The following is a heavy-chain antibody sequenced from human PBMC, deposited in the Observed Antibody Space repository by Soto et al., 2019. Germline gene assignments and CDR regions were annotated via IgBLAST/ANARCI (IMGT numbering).Heavy chain of an antibody. J-gene: IGHJ3*01. CDR2: IIPLPDIT. CDR3: AIDLITTRGDAFDL. V-gene: IGHV1-69*08. Sequence: QVQLVQSGAEVRKPGSSVKVSCKAPGGTFSTYIISWVRQAPGQGLEWMGRIIPLPDITNYAQKFQGRVTVTADRATSTAYMELPSLKSEDTAVYYCAIDLITTRGDAFDLWGQGTMVTVSS. D-gene: IGHD3-3*01. CDR1: GGTFSTYI.